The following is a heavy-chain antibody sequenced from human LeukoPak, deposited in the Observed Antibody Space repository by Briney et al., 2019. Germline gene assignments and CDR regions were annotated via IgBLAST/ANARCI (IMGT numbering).Heavy chain of an antibody. Sequence: GGSLRLHCAASGFTFSDYHMNWIRQAPGKGLEWVSYISPGGHTVYFADSVKGRFTLSRDNAKNSLSLQMNSLTAEDTAVYYCAAGRDIAVAGPGGYFDYWGQGTLVTVSS. CDR2: ISPGGHTV. D-gene: IGHD6-19*01. J-gene: IGHJ4*02. CDR3: AAGRDIAVAGPGGYFDY. V-gene: IGHV3-11*01. CDR1: GFTFSDYH.